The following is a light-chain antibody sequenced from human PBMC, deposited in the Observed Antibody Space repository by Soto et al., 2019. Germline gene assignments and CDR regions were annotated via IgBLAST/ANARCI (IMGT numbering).Light chain of an antibody. CDR3: QQRSNWPPT. J-gene: IGKJ5*01. CDR2: DAS. Sequence: EIVLTQSPATLSLSPGERATLSCRASQSVGSYLAWHQQKPGQAPRLLMYDASNRATGIPARFSGSGSGTDFTLTISSLEPEDFAVYYCQQRSNWPPTFGQRTRLEIK. V-gene: IGKV3-11*01. CDR1: QSVGSY.